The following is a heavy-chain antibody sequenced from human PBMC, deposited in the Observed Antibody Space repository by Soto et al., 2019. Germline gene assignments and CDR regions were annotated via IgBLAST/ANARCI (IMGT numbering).Heavy chain of an antibody. CDR2: IVPILGIA. Sequence: SVKVSCKASGGTFSSYTISWVRQAPGQGLEWMGRIVPILGIANYAQKFQGRVTITADKSTSTAYMELSSLRSEDTAVYYCARLHCHSPNCVPLDPWGQGTLVTVSS. D-gene: IGHD2-2*01. CDR3: ARLHCHSPNCVPLDP. CDR1: GGTFSSYT. J-gene: IGHJ5*02. V-gene: IGHV1-69*02.